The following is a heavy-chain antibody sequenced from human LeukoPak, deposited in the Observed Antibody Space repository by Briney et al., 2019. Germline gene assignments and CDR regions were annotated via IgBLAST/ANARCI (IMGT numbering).Heavy chain of an antibody. CDR1: GFTFSGSA. J-gene: IGHJ4*02. CDR2: IRSKANSYAT. Sequence: GGSLRLSCAASGFTFSGSAMHWVRQASGKGLEWVGRIRSKANSYATAYAASVKGRFTISRDDSKNTAYLQMNSLKTEDTAVYYCTRVLWFGELYYYGMDYWGQGTLVTVSS. D-gene: IGHD3-10*01. CDR3: TRVLWFGELYYYGMDY. V-gene: IGHV3-73*01.